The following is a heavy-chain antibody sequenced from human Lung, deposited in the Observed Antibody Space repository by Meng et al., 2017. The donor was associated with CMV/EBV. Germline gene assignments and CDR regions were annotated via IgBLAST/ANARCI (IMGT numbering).Heavy chain of an antibody. CDR1: GFTFSSYE. CDR3: AREVLVPAAIRYYYYGMDV. Sequence: GGSXRLXXAASGFTFSSYEMNWVRQAPGKGLEWVSYISSSGSTIYYADSVKGRFTISRDNAKNSLYLQMNSLRAEDTAVYYCAREVLVPAAIRYYYYGMDVWGQGTXVTVSS. V-gene: IGHV3-48*03. D-gene: IGHD2-2*01. J-gene: IGHJ6*02. CDR2: ISSSGSTI.